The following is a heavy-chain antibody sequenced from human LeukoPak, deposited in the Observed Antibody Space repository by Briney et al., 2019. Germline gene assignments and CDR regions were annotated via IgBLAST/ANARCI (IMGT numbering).Heavy chain of an antibody. Sequence: GGSLRLSCAASGFTFSSYAMSWVRQAPGKGLEWVSAISGSGGSTYYADSVKGRFTISRDNSKNTLYLQMNSLRAEDTAVYYCAKPPYSGSLYYYYYMDVWGKGTTVTVSS. CDR2: ISGSGGST. J-gene: IGHJ6*03. CDR3: AKPPYSGSLYYYYYMDV. V-gene: IGHV3-23*01. D-gene: IGHD1-26*01. CDR1: GFTFSSYA.